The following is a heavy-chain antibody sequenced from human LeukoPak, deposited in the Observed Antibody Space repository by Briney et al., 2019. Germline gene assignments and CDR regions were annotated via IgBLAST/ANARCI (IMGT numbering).Heavy chain of an antibody. J-gene: IGHJ6*02. CDR2: IYYSGST. V-gene: IGHV4-59*01. Sequence: SETLSLTCTVSGGSISRYYWSWIRQPPGKGLEWIGYIYYSGSTNYNPSLKSRVTISVDTSKNQFSLKLSSVTAADTAVYYCASSSYYYYGMDVWGQGTTVTVSS. CDR3: ASSSYYYYGMDV. CDR1: GGSISRYY.